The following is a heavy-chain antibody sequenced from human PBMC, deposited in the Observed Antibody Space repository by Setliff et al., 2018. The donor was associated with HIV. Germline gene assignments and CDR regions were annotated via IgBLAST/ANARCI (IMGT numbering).Heavy chain of an antibody. Sequence: GASVKVSCKASGYTFTSYYMHWVRQAPGQGLEWMGIINPSGGSTSYAQKFQGRVTMTRDTSTSTVYLQWTSLKASDSAMYYCASGSGIDWFDPWGQGTLVTVSS. CDR2: INPSGGST. D-gene: IGHD3-10*01. J-gene: IGHJ5*02. CDR3: ASGSGIDWFDP. V-gene: IGHV1-46*01. CDR1: GYTFTSYY.